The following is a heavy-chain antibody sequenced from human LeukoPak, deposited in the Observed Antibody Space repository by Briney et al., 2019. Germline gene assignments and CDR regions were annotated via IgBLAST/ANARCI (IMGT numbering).Heavy chain of an antibody. CDR3: ASRIVGTPDYFDY. V-gene: IGHV3-74*01. CDR2: IKSDGSNT. J-gene: IGHJ4*02. CDR1: GFTFSSYW. Sequence: PGGSLRLSCAASGFTFSSYWMHWVRQAPGKGLVWVSRIKSDGSNTNYADSVKGRFTISRDNAKNTLHLQMNSLRAEDTAVYYCASRIVGTPDYFDYWGQGTLVTVSS. D-gene: IGHD1-26*01.